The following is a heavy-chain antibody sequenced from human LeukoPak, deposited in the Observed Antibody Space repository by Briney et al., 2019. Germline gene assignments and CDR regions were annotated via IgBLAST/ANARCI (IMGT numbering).Heavy chain of an antibody. J-gene: IGHJ4*02. V-gene: IGHV3-23*01. D-gene: IGHD5-18*01. Sequence: SGGSLRLSCAASGFTFSSYAMGWVRQAPGKGQEWVSAITASGGNTYYADSVKGRFTISRDNSKNTLYLQVNSLRAEDTAVYYCAKGNGYSYGRYYFDYWGQGTLVTVSS. CDR1: GFTFSSYA. CDR2: ITASGGNT. CDR3: AKGNGYSYGRYYFDY.